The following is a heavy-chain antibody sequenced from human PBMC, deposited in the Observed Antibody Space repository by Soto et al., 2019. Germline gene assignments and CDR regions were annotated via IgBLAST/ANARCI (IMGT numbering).Heavy chain of an antibody. J-gene: IGHJ6*02. CDR3: ARHYSAMGV. CDR1: GFTVSSDS. V-gene: IGHV3-53*02. Sequence: EVQLVETGGDLIQPGGSLRLSCAASGFTVSSDSMTWVRQAPGKGLEWISIIYSDNNTDYEDSLKGRFSISRDTSKNILYLQMNSLRAEDTAEYYCARHYSAMGVWGQGTTVTVSS. CDR2: IYSDNNT.